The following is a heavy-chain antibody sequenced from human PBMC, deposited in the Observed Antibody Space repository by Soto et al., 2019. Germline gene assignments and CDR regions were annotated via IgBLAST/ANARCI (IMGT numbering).Heavy chain of an antibody. D-gene: IGHD3-10*01. CDR3: ARGRGGRHY. CDR1: CGSVSSGSCY. CDR2: IYYSGST. Sequence: PSETLSLTCTVSCGSVSSGSCYWSWIRQPPGKGLEWIGYIYYSGSTNYNPSLKSRVTISVDTSKNQFSLKLSSVTAADTAVYYCARGRGGRHYWCQGTMVTVSS. V-gene: IGHV4-61*01. J-gene: IGHJ4*03.